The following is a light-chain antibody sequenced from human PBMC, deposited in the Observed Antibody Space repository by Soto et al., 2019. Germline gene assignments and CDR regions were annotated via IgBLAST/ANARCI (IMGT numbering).Light chain of an antibody. CDR1: QGIRND. CDR2: AAS. J-gene: IGKJ1*01. Sequence: AIQMTQSPSSLSASVGDTVTITCRASQGIRNDLGWYQEKPGKAPKLLIYAASSLQAGVPSRFSGSGSGTDFTLTITSLQPEDFATYYCLQDYNYPRTFGQGTKVEIK. CDR3: LQDYNYPRT. V-gene: IGKV1-6*01.